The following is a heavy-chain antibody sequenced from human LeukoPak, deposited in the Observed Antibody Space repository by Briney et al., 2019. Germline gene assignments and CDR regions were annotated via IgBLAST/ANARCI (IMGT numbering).Heavy chain of an antibody. CDR3: AKGRGSYPYYFDY. CDR2: ISSSGGST. D-gene: IGHD1-26*01. V-gene: IGHV3-23*01. Sequence: GGSLRLSCAASGFTFSSYAMSWVRQAPGKGLEWGSAISSSGGSTYYADFVKRRFTFSRDNSNHRLYVQMNRLRAEDTAVYYCAKGRGSYPYYFDYWGQGTLVTVSS. CDR1: GFTFSSYA. J-gene: IGHJ4*02.